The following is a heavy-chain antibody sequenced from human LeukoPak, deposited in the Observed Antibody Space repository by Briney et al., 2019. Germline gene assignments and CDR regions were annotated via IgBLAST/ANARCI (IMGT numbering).Heavy chain of an antibody. D-gene: IGHD5-24*01. V-gene: IGHV5-51*01. J-gene: IGHJ4*02. CDR3: ARASRDGYKQNFDH. Sequence: GESLKISCKGLGYSFSSYWNAWVRQRPGKGLEWMGIIYPGGSETRYDPSFQGQVTISADRSTSTAYLQWSSLRASDTAMYYCARASRDGYKQNFDHWGQGTLV. CDR2: IYPGGSET. CDR1: GYSFSSYW.